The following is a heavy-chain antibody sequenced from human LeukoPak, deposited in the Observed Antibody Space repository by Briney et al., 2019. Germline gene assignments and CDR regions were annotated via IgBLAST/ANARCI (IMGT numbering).Heavy chain of an antibody. Sequence: GGSLRLSCAASGFNFSSYGMHWVRRAPGKGLEWVAFIRYDGSNKYYADSVKGRFTISRDNSKNTLYLQMNSLRAEDTAVYYCAKPIEKGAVALDYWGQGTLVTVSS. CDR2: IRYDGSNK. CDR1: GFNFSSYG. CDR3: AKPIEKGAVALDY. V-gene: IGHV3-30*02. J-gene: IGHJ4*02. D-gene: IGHD6-19*01.